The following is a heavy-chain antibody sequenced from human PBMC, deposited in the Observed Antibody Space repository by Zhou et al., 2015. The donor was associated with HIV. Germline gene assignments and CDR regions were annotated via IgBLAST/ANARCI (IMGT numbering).Heavy chain of an antibody. CDR2: RPCLQHN. D-gene: IGHD2/OR15-2a*01. CDR1: GINVAHIV. J-gene: IGHJ1*01. CDR3: TAGPPFYDRAAYFHT. Sequence: QGQLTQSGSEAKKPGSSITVACDTSGINVAHIVVSWVRQAPGTGASVVGGRRPCLQHNILLTRFWRPTHSLRGRDQKTVYMHMTRLRSDDTALYYCTAGPPFYDRAAYFHTWGQGTLVAVS. V-gene: IGHV1-69*12.